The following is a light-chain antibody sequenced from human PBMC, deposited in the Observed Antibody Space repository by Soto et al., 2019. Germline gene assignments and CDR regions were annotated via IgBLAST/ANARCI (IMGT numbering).Light chain of an antibody. CDR1: CSNIGNNY. V-gene: IGLV1-51*02. Sequence: QSVLTQPPSVSAAPGQTVTISCSGSCSNIGNNYVSWYQQLPGTAPKLLIYENNKRPSGIPDRFSGSKSGTSATLGITGLQTGDEADYYCGTWDSSLSAGVFGTGTKLTVL. CDR2: ENN. J-gene: IGLJ1*01. CDR3: GTWDSSLSAGV.